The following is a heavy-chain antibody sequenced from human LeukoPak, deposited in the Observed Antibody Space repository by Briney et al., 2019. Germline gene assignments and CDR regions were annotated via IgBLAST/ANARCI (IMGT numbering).Heavy chain of an antibody. D-gene: IGHD3-10*01. CDR1: GGSFSGYY. CDR3: ARVGAVRFGELSDYFDY. V-gene: IGHV4-34*01. Sequence: PSETLSLTCAVYGGSFSGYYWSWIRQPPGKGLEWIGEINHSGSTNYNPSLKSRVTISVDTSKNQFSLKLSSVTAADTAVYYCARVGAVRFGELSDYFDYWGQGTLVTVSS. J-gene: IGHJ4*02. CDR2: INHSGST.